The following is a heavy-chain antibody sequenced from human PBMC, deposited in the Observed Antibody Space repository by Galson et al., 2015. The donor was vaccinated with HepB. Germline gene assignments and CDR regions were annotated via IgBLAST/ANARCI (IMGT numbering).Heavy chain of an antibody. D-gene: IGHD3-22*01. CDR3: AKAGYDSSGDHLGFDY. Sequence: SLRLPCAASGFTFSSYAMSWVRQAPGKGLEWVSAISGSGGSTYYADSVKGRFTISRDNSKNTLYLQMNSLRAEDTAVYYCAKAGYDSSGDHLGFDYWGQGTLVTVSS. V-gene: IGHV3-23*01. J-gene: IGHJ4*02. CDR1: GFTFSSYA. CDR2: ISGSGGST.